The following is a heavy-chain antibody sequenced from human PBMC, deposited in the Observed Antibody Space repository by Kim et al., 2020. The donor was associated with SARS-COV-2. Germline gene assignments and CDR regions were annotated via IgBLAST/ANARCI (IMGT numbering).Heavy chain of an antibody. CDR1: GYTFTGYY. V-gene: IGHV1-2*04. CDR2: INPNSGDT. D-gene: IGHD4-17*01. CDR3: ARVHGDYVDAFDI. J-gene: IGHJ3*02. Sequence: ASVKVSCKASGYTFTGYYMHWVRQAPGQGLEWMGWINPNSGDTNYAQKFQGWVTMTRDTSISTAYMELSRLRSDDTAVYYCARVHGDYVDAFDIWGQGTMVTVSS.